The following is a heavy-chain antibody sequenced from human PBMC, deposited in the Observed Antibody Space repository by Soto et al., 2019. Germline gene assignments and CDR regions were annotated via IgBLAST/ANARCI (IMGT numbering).Heavy chain of an antibody. CDR3: ARVLXXTXYCTNGVCSVTGYGMDD. Sequence: SETLSLTCAVYGGSFSGYYWIWIRQPPVNGLEFIGEINHILSTNYNPSLKSRFTISVYTSKNHFSLKLISFTAAYTSVYYFARVLXXTXYCTNGVCSVTGYGMDDWGQGTTVTVSS. D-gene: IGHD2-8*01. CDR2: INHILST. J-gene: IGHJ6*02. V-gene: IGHV4-34*01. CDR1: GGSFSGYY.